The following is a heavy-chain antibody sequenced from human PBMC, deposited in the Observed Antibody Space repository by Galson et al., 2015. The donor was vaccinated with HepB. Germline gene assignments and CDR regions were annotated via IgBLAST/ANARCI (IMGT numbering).Heavy chain of an antibody. J-gene: IGHJ6*03. Sequence: SLRLSCAASGFTFSSYWMSWVRQAPGKGLEWVANIKQDGSEKYYVDSVKGRFTISRDNAKNSLYLQMNSLRAEDTAVYYCARDPTGDSGYDYYYYYYMDVWGKGTTVTVSS. V-gene: IGHV3-7*03. CDR2: IKQDGSEK. D-gene: IGHD5-12*01. CDR3: ARDPTGDSGYDYYYYYYMDV. CDR1: GFTFSSYW.